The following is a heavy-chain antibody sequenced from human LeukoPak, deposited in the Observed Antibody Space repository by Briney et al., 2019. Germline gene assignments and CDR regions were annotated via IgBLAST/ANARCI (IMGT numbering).Heavy chain of an antibody. Sequence: GGSLRLSCAASGFTFRNHATNWVRQAPGKGLEWVSVISGSGETTYYADSVKGRFTISRDNSQNTLYLQMSSLRGEDTALYYCAKDRGMVGASVRAFDYWGQGTLVSVSS. J-gene: IGHJ4*02. D-gene: IGHD1-26*01. CDR1: GFTFRNHA. CDR3: AKDRGMVGASVRAFDY. V-gene: IGHV3-23*01. CDR2: ISGSGETT.